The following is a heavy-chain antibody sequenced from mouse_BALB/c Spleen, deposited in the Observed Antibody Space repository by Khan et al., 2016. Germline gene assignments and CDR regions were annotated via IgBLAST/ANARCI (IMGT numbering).Heavy chain of an antibody. V-gene: IGHV1S137*01. D-gene: IGHD2-14*01. Sequence: QVQLKQSGAELVRPGVSVKISCKGSGYTFTDYAMHWVKQSHAKSLEWIGVISTYYGDASYNQKFKGKTTMTVDKSSSPAFMELARLTSEDSAISYCARWYDCHYYAMDYWGQGTSVTVSS. CDR3: ARWYDCHYYAMDY. J-gene: IGHJ4*01. CDR1: GYTFTDYA. CDR2: ISTYYGDA.